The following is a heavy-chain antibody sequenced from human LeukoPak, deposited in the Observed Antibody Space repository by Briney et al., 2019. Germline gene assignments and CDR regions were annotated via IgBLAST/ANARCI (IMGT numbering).Heavy chain of an antibody. CDR1: GYTLTELS. CDR3: ATVKGQLVQYNYYGMDV. CDR2: FDLEDGET. J-gene: IGHJ6*02. V-gene: IGHV1-24*01. Sequence: ASVKVSCKVSGYTLTELSMHWVRQAPGKGLEWMGGFDLEDGETIYAQRFQGRVTMTEDTSTDTAYMELSSLRSEDTAVYYCATVKGQLVQYNYYGMDVWGQGTTVTVSS. D-gene: IGHD6-6*01.